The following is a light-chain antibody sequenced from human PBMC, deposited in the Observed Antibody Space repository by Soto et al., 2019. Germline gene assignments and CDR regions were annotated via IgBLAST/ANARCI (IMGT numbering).Light chain of an antibody. Sequence: QCVLPQHASVSGSPGQSITISSTVTGSDFGSYDYVSWYQHHPGKAPKLIIYEVYYRPSGVSDRFSGSKSGNTASLTVSGLQAEDEADYFCCSYGRGSSLYVLGTGTKVTV. CDR1: GSDFGSYDY. CDR2: EVY. J-gene: IGLJ1*01. V-gene: IGLV2-14*01. CDR3: CSYGRGSSLYV.